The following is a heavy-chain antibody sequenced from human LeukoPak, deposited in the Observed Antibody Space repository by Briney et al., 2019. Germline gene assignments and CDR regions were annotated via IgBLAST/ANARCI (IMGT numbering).Heavy chain of an antibody. D-gene: IGHD3-22*01. CDR3: AKDGYYYDSSGYYSYFDY. V-gene: IGHV3-33*06. Sequence: WGVLRLSCAASGFTFSSYGMHWVRQAPGKGLEWVAVIWYDGSNKYYADSVKGRFTISRDNSKNTLYLQMNSLRAEDTAVYYCAKDGYYYDSSGYYSYFDYWGQGTLVTVSS. CDR1: GFTFSSYG. J-gene: IGHJ4*02. CDR2: IWYDGSNK.